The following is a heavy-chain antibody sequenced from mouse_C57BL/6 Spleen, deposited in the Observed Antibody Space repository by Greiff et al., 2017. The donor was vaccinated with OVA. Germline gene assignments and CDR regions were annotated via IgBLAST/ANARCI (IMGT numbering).Heavy chain of an antibody. CDR2: INYDGSST. V-gene: IGHV5-16*01. CDR1: GFTFSDYY. CDR3: ARGGYGSPSYWYFDV. D-gene: IGHD1-1*01. Sequence: DVKLVESEGGLVQPGSSMKLSCTASGFTFSDYYMAWVRQVPEKGLEWVANINYDGSSTYYLDSLKSRFIISRDNAKNILYLQMSSLKSEDTATYYCARGGYGSPSYWYFDVWGTGTTVTVSS. J-gene: IGHJ1*03.